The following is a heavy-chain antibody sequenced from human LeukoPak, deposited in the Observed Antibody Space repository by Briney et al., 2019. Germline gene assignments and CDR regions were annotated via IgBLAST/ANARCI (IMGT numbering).Heavy chain of an antibody. CDR3: ARDTYGSSWTPLHY. J-gene: IGHJ4*02. D-gene: IGHD2-2*01. V-gene: IGHV3-30-3*01. Sequence: GRSLSLSCAASGFTFSSYAMHWVRQAPGKGLEWVAVISYDGSNKYYADSVKGRFTISRDNSKDTLYLQMNSLRVEDTAVYYCARDTYGSSWTPLHYWGEGTLVTVSS. CDR1: GFTFSSYA. CDR2: ISYDGSNK.